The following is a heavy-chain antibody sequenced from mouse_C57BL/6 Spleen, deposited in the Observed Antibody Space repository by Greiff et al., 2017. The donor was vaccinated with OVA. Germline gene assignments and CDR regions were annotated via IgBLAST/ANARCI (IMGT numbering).Heavy chain of an antibody. V-gene: IGHV1-81*01. J-gene: IGHJ3*01. CDR3: ASPITTVVAPFAY. CDR1: GYTFTSYG. CDR2: IYPRSGNT. D-gene: IGHD1-1*01. Sequence: VQLQQSGAELARPGASVKLSCKASGYTFTSYGISWVKQRTGQGLEWIGEIYPRSGNTYYNEKFKGKATLTADKSSSTAYLELRSLTSEDSAVYFCASPITTVVAPFAYWGQGTLVTVSA.